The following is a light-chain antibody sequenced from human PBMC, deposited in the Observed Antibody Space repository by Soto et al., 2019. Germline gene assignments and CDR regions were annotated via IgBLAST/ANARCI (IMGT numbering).Light chain of an antibody. CDR1: QSINIW. Sequence: DLQMTQSPSTLSASVGDRVTITCRAAQSINIWLAWYQQKAGKAPRLLIYKASSLQSGVPSRFSGNGSGTEFTLTISSLQPDDFATYYCQQCSSYPITFGQGTRLDIK. J-gene: IGKJ5*01. V-gene: IGKV1-5*03. CDR2: KAS. CDR3: QQCSSYPIT.